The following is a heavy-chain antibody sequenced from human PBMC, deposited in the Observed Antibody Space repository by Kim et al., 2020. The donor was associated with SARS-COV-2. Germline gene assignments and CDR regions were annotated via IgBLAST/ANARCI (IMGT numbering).Heavy chain of an antibody. V-gene: IGHV3-33*01. Sequence: GGSLRLSCAASGFSFNSCGMHWVRQAPGKGLEWVAAIWYDGSDKYYADSVKGRFTISRDNSRNELYLQMNSLRGEDTAVYYCERGPCGAAMDFDYWGKGTLVIVSS. J-gene: IGHJ4*02. D-gene: IGHD5-18*01. CDR2: IWYDGSDK. CDR3: ERGPCGAAMDFDY. CDR1: GFSFNSCG.